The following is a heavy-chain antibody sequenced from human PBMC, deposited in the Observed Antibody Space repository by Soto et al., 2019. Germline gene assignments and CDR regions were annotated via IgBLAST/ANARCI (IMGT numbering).Heavy chain of an antibody. CDR3: AALAELELLPPRRHYGKGG. V-gene: IGHV1-8*01. CDR1: GYTFTGYD. D-gene: IGHD1-7*01. J-gene: IGHJ6*02. CDR2: MNPNSGNT. Sequence: ASVKVSCKASGYTFTGYDINWVRQATGQGLEWMGWMNPNSGNTGYAQKFQGRVTMTRITSISTAYMELSSLRSEDTAVYYSAALAELELLPPRRHYGKGGCGQGTTVT.